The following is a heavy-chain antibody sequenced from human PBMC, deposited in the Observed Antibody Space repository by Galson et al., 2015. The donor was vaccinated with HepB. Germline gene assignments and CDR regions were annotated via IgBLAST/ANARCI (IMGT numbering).Heavy chain of an antibody. CDR2: IRSSSTTK. Sequence: SLRLSCSASGFTFSTFTINWFRQAPGKGLEWVSYIRSSSTTKYYADSVKGRFSISRDNAKVYLQMNSLRVEDTAVYYCARVMVRDPTTSNHGFDVWGQGTKVTVSS. CDR3: ARVMVRDPTTSNHGFDV. CDR1: GFTFSTFT. D-gene: IGHD3-10*01. V-gene: IGHV3-48*04. J-gene: IGHJ3*01.